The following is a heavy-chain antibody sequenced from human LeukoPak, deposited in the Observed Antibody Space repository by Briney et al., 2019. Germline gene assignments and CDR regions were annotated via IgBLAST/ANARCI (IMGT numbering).Heavy chain of an antibody. V-gene: IGHV3-30-3*01. CDR3: ARESSSSDMYYYDTSGYSHYFDY. CDR2: ISNDVNRQ. CDR1: GFPFNKYA. J-gene: IGHJ4*02. D-gene: IGHD3-22*01. Sequence: GGSLRLFCAASGFPFNKYAMYWVRQAPGKGLEWVTLISNDVNRQYYADSVKGRFTISRDNSKNTLYLQMNSLRPEDTAIYYCARESSSSDMYYYDTSGYSHYFDYWGQGTLVTVSS.